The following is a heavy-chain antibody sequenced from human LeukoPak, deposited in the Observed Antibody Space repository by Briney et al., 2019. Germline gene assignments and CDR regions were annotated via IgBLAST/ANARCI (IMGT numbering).Heavy chain of an antibody. CDR1: GYSFTAYH. V-gene: IGHV1-2*02. CDR3: AREYYYDDSGKGMDV. CDR2: INPNSGVT. Sequence: ASLTVSFKASGYSFTAYHMHWVRQAPGQGLEWMGWINPNSGVTNFAQSFQGRVTMTRDTSISTAYMELSLLRSDDTAVYFCAREYYYDDSGKGMDVWGQGTTVTVSS. D-gene: IGHD3-22*01. J-gene: IGHJ6*02.